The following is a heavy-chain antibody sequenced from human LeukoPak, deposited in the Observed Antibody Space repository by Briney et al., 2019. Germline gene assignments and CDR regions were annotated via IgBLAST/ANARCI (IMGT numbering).Heavy chain of an antibody. J-gene: IGHJ4*02. CDR1: GGSISSYY. Sequence: PSETLSLTCTVSGGSISSYYWSWIRQPPGKGLEWSGYIYYSGSTNYNPSLKSRVTISVDTSKNQFSLKLSSVTAADTAVYYCASTRDGYNWNSFDYWGQGTLVTASS. CDR3: ASTRDGYNWNSFDY. V-gene: IGHV4-59*01. CDR2: IYYSGST. D-gene: IGHD1-20*01.